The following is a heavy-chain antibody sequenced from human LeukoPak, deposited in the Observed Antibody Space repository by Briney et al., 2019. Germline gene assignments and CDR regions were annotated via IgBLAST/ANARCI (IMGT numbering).Heavy chain of an antibody. V-gene: IGHV1-24*01. Sequence: ASVKVSCKVSGYSLTELSMHWVRQTPGKGLEWMGGFDPEAGETIYAQKFQGRVTMTEDTSTDTAYMELSSLRSEDTAVFYCATWAGAVIVDKNGGVYWGQGTLVTVSS. CDR3: ATWAGAVIVDKNGGVY. D-gene: IGHD3-22*01. CDR1: GYSLTELS. CDR2: FDPEAGET. J-gene: IGHJ4*02.